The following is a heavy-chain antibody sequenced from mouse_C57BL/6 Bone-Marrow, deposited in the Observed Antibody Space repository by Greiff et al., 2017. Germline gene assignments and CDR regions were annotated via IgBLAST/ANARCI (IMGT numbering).Heavy chain of an antibody. Sequence: VQLQQSGAELVRPGASVKLSCTASGFNIKDDYMHWVKQRPEQGLEWIGWIDPENGDTEYASKFQGKATITADTSSNTAYLQLSSLTSEDTAVYYCTEYYCGSSQGYYFDYWGQGTTHTGSS. J-gene: IGHJ2*01. CDR3: TEYYCGSSQGYYFDY. CDR1: GFNIKDDY. CDR2: IDPENGDT. D-gene: IGHD1-1*01. V-gene: IGHV14-4*01.